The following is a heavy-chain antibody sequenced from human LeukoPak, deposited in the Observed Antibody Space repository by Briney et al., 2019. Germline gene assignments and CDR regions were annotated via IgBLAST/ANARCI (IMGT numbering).Heavy chain of an antibody. J-gene: IGHJ4*02. D-gene: IGHD6-19*01. Sequence: PGGSLRLSCAASGFTFRNYWMTWVRQAPGKGLQWVAHIKEDGSEKYHVDSVMGRFTISRDNAKTSLYLQMNSLRVEDTAVYYCVRWNSGWEFDYWGQGTLVSVSS. CDR1: GFTFRNYW. V-gene: IGHV3-7*05. CDR3: VRWNSGWEFDY. CDR2: IKEDGSEK.